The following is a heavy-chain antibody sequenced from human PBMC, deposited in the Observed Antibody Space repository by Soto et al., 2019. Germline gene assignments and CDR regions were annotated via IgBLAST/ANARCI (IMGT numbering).Heavy chain of an antibody. D-gene: IGHD2-15*01. CDR1: GYTFTNYG. J-gene: IGHJ4*02. V-gene: IGHV1-18*01. CDR3: AREVLSLGQFDY. CDR2: ISPYNGNT. Sequence: ASVKVSCKASGYTFTNYGISWVRQAPGQGLEWMAWISPYNGNTNYAQKLQDRVTVTTDTSTSTAYMELRTLRSDDTAVYYCAREVLSLGQFDYWRQGALVTLSS.